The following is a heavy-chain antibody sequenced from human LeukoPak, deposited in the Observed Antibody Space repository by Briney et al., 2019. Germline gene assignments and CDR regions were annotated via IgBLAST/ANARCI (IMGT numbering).Heavy chain of an antibody. CDR1: GFTFSSYA. CDR3: AKEGMRIAADGPTFDY. Sequence: GGSLRLSCAASGFTFSSYAMSWVRQAPGKGLEWVSAISGSGGSTYYADSVKGRFTISRDNSKNSLYLQMNSLRAEDTAVYFCAKEGMRIAADGPTFDYWGQGTLVTVSS. V-gene: IGHV3-23*01. J-gene: IGHJ4*02. CDR2: ISGSGGST. D-gene: IGHD6-13*01.